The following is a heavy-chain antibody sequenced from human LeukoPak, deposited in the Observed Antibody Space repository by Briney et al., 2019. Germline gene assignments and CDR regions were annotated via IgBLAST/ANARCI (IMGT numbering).Heavy chain of an antibody. J-gene: IGHJ3*02. CDR1: GGTFSSYA. CDR2: IIPILGIA. V-gene: IGHV1-69*04. Sequence: SVKVSCKASGGTFSSYAISWVRQAPGQGLEWMGRIIPILGIANYAQKFQGRVTITADKSTSTAYMELSSLRSEDTAVYYCARGTVTQDDAFDIWGQGTMVTGSS. D-gene: IGHD4-17*01. CDR3: ARGTVTQDDAFDI.